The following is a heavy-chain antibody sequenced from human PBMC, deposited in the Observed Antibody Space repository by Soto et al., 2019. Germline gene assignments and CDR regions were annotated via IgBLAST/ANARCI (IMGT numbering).Heavy chain of an antibody. CDR1: GGSISSGGYS. CDR3: ARAPAFDI. V-gene: IGHV4-30-2*01. J-gene: IGHJ3*02. Sequence: SETLSLTCAVSGGSISSGGYSWSWIRQPPGKGLEWIGYIYHSGSTYYNPSLKSRVTISVDRSKNQFSLNLSSVTAADTAVYYCARAPAFDIWGQGTMVTVSS. CDR2: IYHSGST.